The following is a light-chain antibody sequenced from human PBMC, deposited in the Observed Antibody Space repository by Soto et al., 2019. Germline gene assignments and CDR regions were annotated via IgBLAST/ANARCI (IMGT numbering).Light chain of an antibody. CDR1: QAISSY. V-gene: IGKV1-9*01. CDR2: APS. J-gene: IGKJ5*01. CDR3: QQLNSFPIT. Sequence: DIQLTQAPSFLSASAGDRVSITCRARQAISSYIAWYQQKPGRAPKLLIYAPSTLQSGDPSRFSGSGSGTEFTLTITSLQPEDFATYYCQQLNSFPITIGQGTRLEI.